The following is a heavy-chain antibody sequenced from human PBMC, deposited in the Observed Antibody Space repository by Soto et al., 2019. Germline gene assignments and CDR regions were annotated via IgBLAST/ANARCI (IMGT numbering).Heavy chain of an antibody. J-gene: IGHJ4*02. V-gene: IGHV1-69*02. D-gene: IGHD5-12*01. CDR3: ARSIVATSSPDY. Sequence: QVQLVQSGAEVKQPGSSVKVSCKASGGTFSSYTISWVRQAPGQGLEWMGRIIPILGIANYAQKFQGRVTITADKSTSTAYMELSSLRSEDTAVYYCARSIVATSSPDYWGQGTLVTVSS. CDR2: IIPILGIA. CDR1: GGTFSSYT.